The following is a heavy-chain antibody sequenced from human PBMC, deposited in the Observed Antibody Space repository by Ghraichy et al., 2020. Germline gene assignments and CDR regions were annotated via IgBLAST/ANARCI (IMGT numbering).Heavy chain of an antibody. J-gene: IGHJ6*02. D-gene: IGHD3-22*01. Sequence: GGSLRLSCVVSGFSFSSYGLHWVRQAPGKGLEWVAAVSCDGFRKYYVDSVKGRFTISRDNSKNTLHLQMNSLRPDDTAMYFCAKDQVVASGFPWVHNDNGLGSWGQGTTVTVSS. V-gene: IGHV3-30*18. CDR1: GFSFSSYG. CDR2: VSCDGFRK. CDR3: AKDQVVASGFPWVHNDNGLGS.